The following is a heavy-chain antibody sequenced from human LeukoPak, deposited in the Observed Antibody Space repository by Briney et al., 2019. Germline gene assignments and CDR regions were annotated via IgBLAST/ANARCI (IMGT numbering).Heavy chain of an antibody. CDR3: AKDPGIVAIPGLGYFDY. CDR2: ISGSGDST. J-gene: IGHJ4*02. Sequence: GGSLRLSCVASGFIFSSYAMSWVRQAPGKGLEWVSVISGSGDSTYYADSVKGRFTISRDYSKNTLYLQMNSLRAEDTAVYYCAKDPGIVAIPGLGYFDYWGQGTLVTVSS. V-gene: IGHV3-23*01. D-gene: IGHD2-2*01. CDR1: GFIFSSYA.